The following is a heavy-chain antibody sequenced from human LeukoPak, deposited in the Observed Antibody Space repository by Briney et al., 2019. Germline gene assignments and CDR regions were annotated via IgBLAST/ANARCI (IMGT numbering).Heavy chain of an antibody. CDR2: INPSGGST. D-gene: IGHD2-2*01. CDR1: GYTFTSYY. CDR3: ARRLTAASLEFDP. Sequence: ASVKVSCKASGYTFTSYYMHWVGQAPGQGLEWRGVINPSGGSTSYAQKFQGRVTMTRDTSTSTVYMELSSLRSEDTAVYYCARRLTAASLEFDPWGQGTLVTVSS. V-gene: IGHV1-46*01. J-gene: IGHJ5*02.